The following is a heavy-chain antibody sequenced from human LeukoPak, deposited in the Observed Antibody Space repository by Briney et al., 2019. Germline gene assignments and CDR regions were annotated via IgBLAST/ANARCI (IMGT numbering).Heavy chain of an antibody. CDR1: GFSFSNYA. CDR3: AKGGSIVVVPGAEH. D-gene: IGHD2-2*01. J-gene: IGHJ1*01. Sequence: AGGSLRLSCAASGFSFSNYAMTWVRQAPGKGLEWVSAISGSGDSTYYADSVKGRFTISRDNSKNTLYLQMISLRAEDTAVYYCAKGGSIVVVPGAEHWGQGTLVTVSS. V-gene: IGHV3-23*01. CDR2: ISGSGDST.